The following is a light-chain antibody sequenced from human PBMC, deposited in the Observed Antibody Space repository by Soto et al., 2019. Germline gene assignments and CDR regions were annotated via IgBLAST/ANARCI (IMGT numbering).Light chain of an antibody. CDR2: DAS. J-gene: IGKJ4*01. V-gene: IGKV3-11*01. CDR1: QSVSSY. Sequence: EIVLTQSPATLSLSPGERATLSCRASQSVSSYLAWYQQKPGQAPRLLIYDASNRATGIPARFSGSGSGTDFTVTIGSLEPEDFAVYYCQQRTGHTFGGGTKVEIK. CDR3: QQRTGHT.